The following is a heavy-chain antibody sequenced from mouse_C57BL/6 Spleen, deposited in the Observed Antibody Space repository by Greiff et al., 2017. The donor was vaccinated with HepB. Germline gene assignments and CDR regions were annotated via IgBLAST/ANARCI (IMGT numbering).Heavy chain of an antibody. CDR2: ISDGGSYT. CDR3: ASDYYGSSYYAMDY. D-gene: IGHD1-1*01. Sequence: EVQRVESGGGLVKPGGSLKLSCAASGFTFSSYAMSWVRQTPEKRLEWVATISDGGSYTYYPDNVKGRFTISRDNAKNNLYLQMSHLKSEDTATYYCASDYYGSSYYAMDYWGQGTSVTVSS. J-gene: IGHJ4*01. CDR1: GFTFSSYA. V-gene: IGHV5-4*01.